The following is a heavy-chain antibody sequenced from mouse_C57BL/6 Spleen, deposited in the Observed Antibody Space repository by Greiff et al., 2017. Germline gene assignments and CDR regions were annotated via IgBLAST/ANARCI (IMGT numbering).Heavy chain of an antibody. D-gene: IGHD2-5*01. J-gene: IGHJ2*01. CDR1: GYTFTSYW. CDR2: IYPGSGST. Sequence: VQLQQPGAELVKPGASVKMSCKASGYTFTSYWITWVKQRPGQGLEWIGDIYPGSGSTNYNEKFKSKATLTVDTSASTAYMQISSLTSEDSAVYYCARESYYSNYFDYWGQGTTLTVSS. CDR3: ARESYYSNYFDY. V-gene: IGHV1-55*01.